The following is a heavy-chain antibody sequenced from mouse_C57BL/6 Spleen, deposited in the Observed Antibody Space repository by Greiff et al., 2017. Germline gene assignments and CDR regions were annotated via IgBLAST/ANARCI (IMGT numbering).Heavy chain of an antibody. CDR3: ARGGIGGAYWYFDV. CDR1: GFTFSSYA. Sequence: EVMLVESGGGLVKPGGSLKLSCAASGFTFSSYAMSWVRQTPEKRLEWVATISDGGSYTYYPDNVKGRFTISRDNAKNNLYLQMSHLKSEDTAMYYCARGGIGGAYWYFDVWGTGTTVTVSS. J-gene: IGHJ1*03. CDR2: ISDGGSYT. D-gene: IGHD2-14*01. V-gene: IGHV5-4*03.